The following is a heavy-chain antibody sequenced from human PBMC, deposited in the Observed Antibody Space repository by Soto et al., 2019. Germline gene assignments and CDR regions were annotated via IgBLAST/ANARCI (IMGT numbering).Heavy chain of an antibody. V-gene: IGHV1-46*01. Sequence: QVQLVQSGAEVKKPGASVKLSCKASGYTFTAYYLHWVRQAPGQGLEWMTRINPSDGNINYAQKCQGRVTMTGDTSTNTVHMYMSSLRSEDTAVYYCAGGDYYGSGHYFDYWGQGTLVTVSS. CDR2: INPSDGNI. CDR1: GYTFTAYY. D-gene: IGHD3-10*01. CDR3: AGGDYYGSGHYFDY. J-gene: IGHJ4*02.